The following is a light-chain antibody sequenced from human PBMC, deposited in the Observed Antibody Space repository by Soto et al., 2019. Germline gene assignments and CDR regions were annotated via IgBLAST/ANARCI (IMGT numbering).Light chain of an antibody. CDR1: SSNIGAGYD. V-gene: IGLV1-40*01. Sequence: QSVLTQPPSVSGAPGQRVTISCTVSSSNIGAGYDVHWYQQLPGTAPKLLIYGNSNRPSGVPDRFSGSKSGRTASLTISGLQADDEADYYCCSYAGSDSLVFGSGTKVTVL. J-gene: IGLJ1*01. CDR2: GNS. CDR3: CSYAGSDSLV.